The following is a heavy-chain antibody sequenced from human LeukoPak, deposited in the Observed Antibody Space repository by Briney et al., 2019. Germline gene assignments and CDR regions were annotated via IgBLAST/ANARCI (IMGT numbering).Heavy chain of an antibody. CDR2: IYTNGGT. J-gene: IGHJ4*02. V-gene: IGHV4-4*07. Sequence: SETLSLTCTVSGGSVSSYYWSWIRQPAGKGLEWIGRIYTNGGTDYNASLTSRVTISVDKSNNQFSLKMTSVTVADTAVYYCAGRDYWGQGSLVTVSS. CDR3: AGRDY. CDR1: GGSVSSYY.